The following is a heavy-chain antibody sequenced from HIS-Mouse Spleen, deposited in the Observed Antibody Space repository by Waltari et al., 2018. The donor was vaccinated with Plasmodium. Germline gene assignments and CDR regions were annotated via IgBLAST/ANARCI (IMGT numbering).Heavy chain of an antibody. D-gene: IGHD6-6*01. CDR3: ARGMKSSSSAFDI. V-gene: IGHV3-53*01. CDR2: IESGGST. J-gene: IGHJ3*02. Sequence: EVQLVESGGGLIQPGGSLRLSCAASGFTVRSNYMSWVRQAPGKGLEWGSVIESGGSTYYADSVKGRITIARDNSKNTLYLQRNSRRAEDTAVYYCARGMKSSSSAFDIWGQGTMVTVSS. CDR1: GFTVRSNY.